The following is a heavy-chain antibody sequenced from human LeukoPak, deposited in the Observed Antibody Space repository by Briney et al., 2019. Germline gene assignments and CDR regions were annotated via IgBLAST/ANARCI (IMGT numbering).Heavy chain of an antibody. CDR3: TTLASRSPYYYYGMDV. V-gene: IGHV3-15*01. CDR1: GFTFSNAW. J-gene: IGHJ6*02. Sequence: GGSLRLSCAASGFTFSNAWMTWVRQAPGKGLEWVGRIKSKFDGGTTDYAAPVKGGFTISRDDSRNTLYLQMGSLKTEDTVVYYCTTLASRSPYYYYGMDVWGQGTTVTVSS. CDR2: IKSKFDGGTT.